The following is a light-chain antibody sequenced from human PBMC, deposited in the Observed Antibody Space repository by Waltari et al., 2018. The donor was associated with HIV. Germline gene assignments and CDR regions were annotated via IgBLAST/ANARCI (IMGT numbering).Light chain of an antibody. CDR2: RNN. J-gene: IGLJ2*01. CDR1: TSSLSGTS. Sequence: SVLPQPPSASRTPGQRVPISCSRSTSSLSGTSVFSYQHLPGTAPKLLIHRNNQRPSGVPDRFSGSTSGTSASLAISGLRSEDEAEYYCVVWDDTLRGVIFGGGTKVAVL. V-gene: IGLV1-47*01. CDR3: VVWDDTLRGVI.